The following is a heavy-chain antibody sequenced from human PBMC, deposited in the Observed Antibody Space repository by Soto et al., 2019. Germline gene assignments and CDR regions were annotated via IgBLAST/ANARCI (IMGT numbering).Heavy chain of an antibody. Sequence: HPGGSLRLSCAASGFTFSSYAMTWVRQAPGKGLEWVSSASGTDGDPYYPGSVKGRFTISRENAKNSLYLQMNSLRAGDTAVYYCARGFLEWSPPGRSPPRDYYYMDVWGKGTTVTVSS. CDR1: GFTFSSYA. CDR2: SGTDGDP. J-gene: IGHJ6*03. CDR3: ARGFLEWSPPGRSPPRDYYYMDV. D-gene: IGHD3-3*01. V-gene: IGHV3-13*05.